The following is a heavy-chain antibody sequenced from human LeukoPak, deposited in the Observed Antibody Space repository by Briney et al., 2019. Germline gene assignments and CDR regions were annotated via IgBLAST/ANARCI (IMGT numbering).Heavy chain of an antibody. V-gene: IGHV3-30*18. Sequence: GGSLRLSCAASGFTFSSYGMHWVRQAPGKGLEWVAAISYDGSNKYYADSVKGRFTISRDNSKNTLYLQMNSLRAEDTAVYYCAKEKGSGSNYYYGMDVWGQGTTVTVSS. D-gene: IGHD1-26*01. CDR3: AKEKGSGSNYYYGMDV. J-gene: IGHJ6*02. CDR2: ISYDGSNK. CDR1: GFTFSSYG.